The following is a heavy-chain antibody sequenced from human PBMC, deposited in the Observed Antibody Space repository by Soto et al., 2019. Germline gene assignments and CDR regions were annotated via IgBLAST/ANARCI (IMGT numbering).Heavy chain of an antibody. CDR3: ARDIAYCGGDCYTFDY. V-gene: IGHV1-2*02. CDR2: INPNSGGT. CDR1: GYTFTGYY. J-gene: IGHJ4*02. Sequence: ASVKVSCKASGYTFTGYYMHWVRQAPGQGLEWMGWINPNSGGTNYAQKFQGRVTMTRDTSISTAYMELSRLRSDDTAVYYCARDIAYCGGDCYTFDYWGQGTLVTV. D-gene: IGHD2-21*02.